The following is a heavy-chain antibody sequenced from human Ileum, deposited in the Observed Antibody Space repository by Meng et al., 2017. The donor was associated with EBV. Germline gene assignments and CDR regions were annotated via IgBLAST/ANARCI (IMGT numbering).Heavy chain of an antibody. D-gene: IGHD1-14*01. CDR2: VNTGNGKT. J-gene: IGHJ4*02. CDR3: ASRPENDVGPFDY. V-gene: IGHV1-3*04. CDR1: GYTFTSYP. Sequence: QVHLWQAGAEVKKPGASVKVSCKASGYTFTSYPMHWVRQAPGQRLQWMGWVNTGNGKTEYSQNFQGRVTITRDTSANTAYMELSSLRSGDTAVYYCASRPENDVGPFDYWGQGTLVTVSS.